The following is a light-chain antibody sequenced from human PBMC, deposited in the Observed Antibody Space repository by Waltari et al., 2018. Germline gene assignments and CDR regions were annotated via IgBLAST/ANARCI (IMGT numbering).Light chain of an antibody. J-gene: IGLJ3*02. CDR1: IGFSVPTYR. Sequence: QAVLPQPASLSASPGASASLTCTFRIGFSVPTYRIYWYQQRPGSPPQILVRYNSDSDNQQGSGVPGLFSGSKDTSANACVLLISGLQSADEADYYCMILHNSAVVFGGGTKLTVL. V-gene: IGLV5-45*01. CDR2: YNSDSDN. CDR3: MILHNSAVV.